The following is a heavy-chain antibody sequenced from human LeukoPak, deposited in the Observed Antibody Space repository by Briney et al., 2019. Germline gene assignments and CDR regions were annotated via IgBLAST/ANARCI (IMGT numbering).Heavy chain of an antibody. D-gene: IGHD2-21*01. Sequence: QTGGSLRLSCAVSVFTFTICAVTWVRKARGKGLEWVSGMSGRGGSAYYADSVNGRITISSDNSKNTMYLQMSNLRAEDTAIYYCAKEYCGGDNYHSYGMDVWGQGTTVTVSS. CDR3: AKEYCGGDNYHSYGMDV. CDR2: MSGRGGSA. CDR1: VFTFTICA. V-gene: IGHV3-23*01. J-gene: IGHJ6*02.